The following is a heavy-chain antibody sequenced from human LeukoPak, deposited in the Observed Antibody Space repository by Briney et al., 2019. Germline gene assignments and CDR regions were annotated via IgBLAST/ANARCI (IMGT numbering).Heavy chain of an antibody. D-gene: IGHD1-26*01. CDR2: IYPGDSET. Sequence: GESLKISCKGSGYSFTTSWIGWVRQMPGKGLEWMGIIYPGDSETRYSPSFQGQVTISADKSISTAYLQWSSLKASDTAIYYCAKPRSGNYYSAFDIWGQGTMVTVSS. V-gene: IGHV5-51*01. CDR3: AKPRSGNYYSAFDI. CDR1: GYSFTTSW. J-gene: IGHJ3*02.